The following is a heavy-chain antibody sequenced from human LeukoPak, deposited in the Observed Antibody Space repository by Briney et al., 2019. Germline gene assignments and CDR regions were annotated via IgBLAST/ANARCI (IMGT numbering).Heavy chain of an antibody. Sequence: ASVKVSCKASGYTFTSYDISWVRQAPGQRLEWMGWISAYNGNTNYARKLQGRVTMTTDTSTSTAYMELRSLRSDDSAVYFCVRVPIPPYSSSWYQPFDYWGQGTLVTVSS. CDR2: ISAYNGNT. CDR1: GYTFTSYD. V-gene: IGHV1-18*01. CDR3: VRVPIPPYSSSWYQPFDY. D-gene: IGHD6-13*01. J-gene: IGHJ4*02.